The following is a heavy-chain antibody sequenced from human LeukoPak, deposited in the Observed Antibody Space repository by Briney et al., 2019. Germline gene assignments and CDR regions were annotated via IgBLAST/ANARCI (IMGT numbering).Heavy chain of an antibody. D-gene: IGHD6-13*01. CDR3: ARTLVSAPGTDY. CDR2: INPSGGSA. CDR1: GYTFTSYS. J-gene: IGHJ4*02. Sequence: ASVKVSCKASGYTFTSYSIHWVRQAPGQGLEWMGIINPSGGSASYAQKLRGGVTLTRETSTRTSYMELSSLRSEHTAVYYCARTLVSAPGTDYWGQGTLVTVSS. V-gene: IGHV1-46*04.